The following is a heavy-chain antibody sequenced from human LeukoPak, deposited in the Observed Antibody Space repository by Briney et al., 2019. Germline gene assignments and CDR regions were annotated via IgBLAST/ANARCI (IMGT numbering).Heavy chain of an antibody. V-gene: IGHV1-69*05. J-gene: IGHJ6*03. D-gene: IGHD6-25*01. Sequence: ASVKVSCKASGGTFSSYAISWVRQAPGQGLEWMGGIIPIFGTASYAQKFQGRVTITTDESTSTAYMELSSLRSEDTAVYYCARVLTAQRPQYYYYMDVWGKGTTVTVSS. CDR2: IIPIFGTA. CDR1: GGTFSSYA. CDR3: ARVLTAQRPQYYYYMDV.